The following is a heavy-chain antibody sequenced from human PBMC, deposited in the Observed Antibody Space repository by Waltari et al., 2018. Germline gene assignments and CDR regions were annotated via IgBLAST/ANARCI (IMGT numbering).Heavy chain of an antibody. CDR2: ISGSGGSK. CDR3: AKSETKYYYDSSGYYHAGYFDY. Sequence: EVQLLASGGGLVQPGGSLRLSCAASGFTFSSYAMSWVRPAPGKGLEWVSAISGSGGSKYYADSVKGRFTISRDNSKNTLYLQMNSLRAEDTAVYYCAKSETKYYYDSSGYYHAGYFDYWGQGTLVTVSS. V-gene: IGHV3-23*01. D-gene: IGHD3-22*01. CDR1: GFTFSSYA. J-gene: IGHJ4*02.